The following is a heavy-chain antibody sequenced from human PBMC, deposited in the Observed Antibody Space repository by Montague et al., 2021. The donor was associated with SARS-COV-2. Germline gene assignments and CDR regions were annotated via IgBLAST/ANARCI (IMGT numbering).Heavy chain of an antibody. CDR1: DGSISGYY. V-gene: IGHV4-34*01. Sequence: SETLSLTCTVYDGSISGYYWSWVRHPPGTGLEWIGEINQSGSTNSXPSPKSRVTISVDTSKNQISLKLSSVTAADTAVYYCARDRYSSSWYGQKYYFDYWGQRTLVTVSS. J-gene: IGHJ4*02. CDR3: ARDRYSSSWYGQKYYFDY. CDR2: INQSGST. D-gene: IGHD6-13*01.